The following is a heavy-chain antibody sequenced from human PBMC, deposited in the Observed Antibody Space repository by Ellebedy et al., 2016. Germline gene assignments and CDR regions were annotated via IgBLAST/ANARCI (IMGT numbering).Heavy chain of an antibody. D-gene: IGHD3-10*01. V-gene: IGHV4-39*01. CDR2: IYYSGST. CDR1: GGSISSSSYY. Sequence: GSLRLXCTVSGGSISSSSYYWGWIRQPPGKGLEWIGSIYYSGSTYYNPSLKSRVTISVDTSKNQFSLKLSSVTAADTAVYYCARHVAGLSLYYFDFWGQGTLVTVAS. J-gene: IGHJ4*02. CDR3: ARHVAGLSLYYFDF.